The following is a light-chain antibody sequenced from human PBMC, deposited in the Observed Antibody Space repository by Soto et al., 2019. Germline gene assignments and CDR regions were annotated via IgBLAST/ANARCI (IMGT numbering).Light chain of an antibody. Sequence: IALTQSPGTLSLSPGERATLSCRASQSVSSSLAWYQQKPGQAPRLLIYSASNRATGVPDRFSGSGSGTDFTLTISRLEPEDFAVFYCQQYGSSPYTFGPGTKLEFK. CDR1: QSVSSS. CDR2: SAS. CDR3: QQYGSSPYT. V-gene: IGKV3-20*01. J-gene: IGKJ2*01.